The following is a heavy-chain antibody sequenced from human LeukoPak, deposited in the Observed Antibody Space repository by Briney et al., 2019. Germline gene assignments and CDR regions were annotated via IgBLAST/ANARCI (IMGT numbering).Heavy chain of an antibody. CDR2: IYYGGST. V-gene: IGHV4-39*01. CDR3: ARLRRYYFDY. Sequence: SKTLSLTCTVSGGSISSSSYYWGWIRQPPGKGLEWIGSIYYGGSTYYNPSLKSRVTISVDTSKNQFSLKLSSVTAADTAVYYCARLRRYYFDYWGQGTLVTVSS. J-gene: IGHJ4*02. D-gene: IGHD5-12*01. CDR1: GGSISSSSYY.